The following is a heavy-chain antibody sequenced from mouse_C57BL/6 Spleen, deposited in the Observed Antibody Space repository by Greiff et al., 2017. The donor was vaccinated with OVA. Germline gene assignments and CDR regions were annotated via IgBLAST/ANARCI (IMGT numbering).Heavy chain of an antibody. Sequence: QVQLQQSGPELVKPGASVKISCKASGYAFSSSWMNWVKQRPGKGLEWIGRIYPGDGDTNYNGKFKGKATLTADKSSSTAYMQLSSLTSEDSAVYFCARGNDGNPFDYWGQGTTLTVSS. D-gene: IGHD2-1*01. CDR3: ARGNDGNPFDY. CDR1: GYAFSSSW. J-gene: IGHJ2*01. V-gene: IGHV1-82*01. CDR2: IYPGDGDT.